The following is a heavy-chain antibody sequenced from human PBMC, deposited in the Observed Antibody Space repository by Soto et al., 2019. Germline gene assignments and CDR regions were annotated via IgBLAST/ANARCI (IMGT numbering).Heavy chain of an antibody. CDR2: TNSDGSST. J-gene: IGHJ4*02. V-gene: IGHV3-74*01. Sequence: GGSLRLSCAASGFTFSDYWIYWVRQAPGKGLVWVSRTNSDGSSTTYADSVKGRFTISRDNAKNTLYMQMSGLRDEDAGVYYCARGSGDCSGTSCNFDCWGQGTLVTVSS. CDR3: ARGSGDCSGTSCNFDC. D-gene: IGHD2-2*03. CDR1: GFTFSDYW.